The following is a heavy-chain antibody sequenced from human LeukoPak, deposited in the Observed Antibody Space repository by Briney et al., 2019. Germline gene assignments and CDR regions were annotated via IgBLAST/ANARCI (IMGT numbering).Heavy chain of an antibody. CDR2: IYYSGST. CDR1: GGSISSYY. D-gene: IGHD3-3*01. J-gene: IGHJ5*02. Sequence: SETLSLTCTVSGGSISSYYWSWIRQPPGKGLEWIGYIYYSGSTSYNPSLKSRVTISVDTSKNQFSLKLSSVTAADTAVYYCAREVYYDFWSGPHSLQYNWFDPWGQGTLVTVSS. V-gene: IGHV4-59*01. CDR3: AREVYYDFWSGPHSLQYNWFDP.